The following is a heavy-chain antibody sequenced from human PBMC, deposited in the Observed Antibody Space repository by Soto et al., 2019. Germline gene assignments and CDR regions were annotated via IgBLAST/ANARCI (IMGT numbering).Heavy chain of an antibody. V-gene: IGHV3-23*01. CDR2: ISGSGGST. J-gene: IGHJ5*02. Sequence: WSLRHSCASSEFTFSSYAMSWVRQAPGKGLEWVSAISGSGGSTYYADSVKGRFTISRDNSKNTLYLQMNSLRAEDTAVYYCAKDGLGFDPWGQGTLVTVSS. CDR3: AKDGLGFDP. D-gene: IGHD4-17*01. CDR1: EFTFSSYA.